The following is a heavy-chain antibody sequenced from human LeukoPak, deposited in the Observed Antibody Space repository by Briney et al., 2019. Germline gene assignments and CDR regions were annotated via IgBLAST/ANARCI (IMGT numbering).Heavy chain of an antibody. V-gene: IGHV1-24*01. CDR3: ATQLYYYYYYGMDV. CDR1: GYTLTELS. D-gene: IGHD1-1*01. CDR2: FDPEGGET. J-gene: IGHJ6*02. Sequence: ASVKVSCKVSGYTLTELSMHWVRQAPGKGLEWMGGFDPEGGETIYAQKFQGRVTMTEDTSTDTAYMELSSLRSEDTAVYYCATQLYYYYYYGMDVWGQGTTVTVSS.